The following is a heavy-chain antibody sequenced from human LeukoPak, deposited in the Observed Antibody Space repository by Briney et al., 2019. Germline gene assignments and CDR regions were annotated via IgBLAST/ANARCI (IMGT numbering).Heavy chain of an antibody. Sequence: GGSLRLSCAASGFTFSGFAMSWVRQAPGKGLEWVSAISGGGRSTYHADSVKGRFTISRDNSKNTLYLQMNSLRAEDTAVYYCARGWGPNDGPFDYWGQGTLVTVSS. V-gene: IGHV3-23*01. CDR1: GFTFSGFA. J-gene: IGHJ4*02. D-gene: IGHD2-21*02. CDR3: ARGWGPNDGPFDY. CDR2: ISGGGRST.